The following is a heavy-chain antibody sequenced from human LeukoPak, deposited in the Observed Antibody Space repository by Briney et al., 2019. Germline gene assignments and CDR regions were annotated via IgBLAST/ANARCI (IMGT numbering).Heavy chain of an antibody. Sequence: PSETLSLTCTVSGGSMSNYYWSWIRQPPGKGLDWIGYIYYRGSTNYNPSLKSRVTISLDTSKNQFSLKVSSVTAADTAVYYCAKVGVPAAIRAYFDYWGQGTLVTVSS. J-gene: IGHJ4*02. CDR3: AKVGVPAAIRAYFDY. CDR2: IYYRGST. V-gene: IGHV4-59*01. CDR1: GGSMSNYY. D-gene: IGHD2-2*01.